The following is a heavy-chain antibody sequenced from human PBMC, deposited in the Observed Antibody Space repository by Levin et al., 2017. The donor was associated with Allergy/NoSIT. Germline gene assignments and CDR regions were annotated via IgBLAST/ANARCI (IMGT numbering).Heavy chain of an antibody. D-gene: IGHD4/OR15-4a*01. CDR1: GYRFNNYG. CDR3: AGVSPDDYGDV. J-gene: IGHJ6*04. V-gene: IGHV1-18*01. CDR2: ISVKNGNT. Sequence: GESLKISCKASGYRFNNYGISWVRQAPGQGLEWMGWISVKNGNTNYERELQGRVTMTTDTSTSTAHMELRSLRSDDTAVYYCAGVSPDDYGDVWGKGTTVTVSS.